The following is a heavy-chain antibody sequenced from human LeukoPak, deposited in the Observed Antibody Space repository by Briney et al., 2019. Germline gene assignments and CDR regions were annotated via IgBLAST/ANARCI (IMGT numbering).Heavy chain of an antibody. CDR3: ATGKGDYYYYMDV. Sequence: ASVKVSCKVSGYTFTDYYMHWVQQASGKGLEWMGLVDPEDGETIYAEKFQGRVTITADTSTDTAYMELSSLRSEDTAVYYCATGKGDYYYYMDVWGKGTTVTVSS. CDR2: VDPEDGET. V-gene: IGHV1-69-2*01. CDR1: GYTFTDYY. J-gene: IGHJ6*03.